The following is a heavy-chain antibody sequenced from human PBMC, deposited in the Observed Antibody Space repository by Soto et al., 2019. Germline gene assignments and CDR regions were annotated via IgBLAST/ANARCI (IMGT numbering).Heavy chain of an antibody. D-gene: IGHD2-2*01. CDR1: GFTFSSYS. CDR3: AKITGYIVVVPAAIPDAFDI. V-gene: IGHV3-30*18. J-gene: IGHJ3*02. Sequence: VQLVESGGGLVKPGGSLRLSCAASGFTFSSYSMNWVRQAPGKGLEWVAVISYDGSNKYYADSVKGRFTISRDNSKNTLYLQMNSLRAEDTAVYYCAKITGYIVVVPAAIPDAFDIWGQGTMVTVSS. CDR2: ISYDGSNK.